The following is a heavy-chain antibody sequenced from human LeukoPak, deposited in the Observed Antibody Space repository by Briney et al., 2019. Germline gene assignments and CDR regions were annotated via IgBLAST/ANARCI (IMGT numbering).Heavy chain of an antibody. V-gene: IGHV1-8*01. CDR3: ARGPPYYYDSSGYYY. D-gene: IGHD3-22*01. J-gene: IGHJ4*02. CDR2: MNPNSGNT. CDR1: GYTFTSYD. Sequence: GASVKVSCKASGYTFTSYDINWVRQATGQGLEWMGWMNPNSGNTGYAQKFQGRVTMTRNTSISTAYIELSSLRSEDTAVYYCARGPPYYYDSSGYYYWGQGTLVTVSS.